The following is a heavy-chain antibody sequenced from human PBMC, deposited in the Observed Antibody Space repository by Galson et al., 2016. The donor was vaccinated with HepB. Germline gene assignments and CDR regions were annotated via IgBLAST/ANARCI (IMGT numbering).Heavy chain of an antibody. Sequence: SVKVSCKASGYTFTAFAISWVRQAPGQGLEWMGWIGPYEGNTNFARKFRDRVTLTTETSTNTAYMELRSLTPDDTAVYFCARVPVPMIRGVVGYWGQGTLVTVSS. D-gene: IGHD3-10*01. CDR1: GYTFTAFA. V-gene: IGHV1-18*01. CDR2: IGPYEGNT. CDR3: ARVPVPMIRGVVGY. J-gene: IGHJ4*01.